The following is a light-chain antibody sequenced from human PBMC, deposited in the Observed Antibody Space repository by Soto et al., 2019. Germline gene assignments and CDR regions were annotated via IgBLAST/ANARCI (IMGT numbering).Light chain of an antibody. CDR3: QQYNNWPPIT. V-gene: IGKV3-15*01. CDR1: QSVSGN. CDR2: VAS. Sequence: EIVMTQPPATLSVSPGERATLSCRASQSVSGNLAWYQQKPGQAPRLLIYVASTRATGIPARFSGSGSGTEFTLTISSLQSEDFAVYYCQQYNNWPPITFGPGTKVDIK. J-gene: IGKJ3*01.